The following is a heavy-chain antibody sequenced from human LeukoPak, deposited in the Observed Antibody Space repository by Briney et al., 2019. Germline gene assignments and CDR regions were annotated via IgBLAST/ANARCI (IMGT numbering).Heavy chain of an antibody. V-gene: IGHV3-7*01. CDR1: GFTFSSYW. CDR2: IKQDGSEK. D-gene: IGHD4-11*01. CDR3: ARVSRDFYSNYYYYYGMDV. J-gene: IGHJ6*02. Sequence: GGSLRLSCAASGFTFSSYWMSWVRQAPGKGLEWVAHIKQDGSEKYYVDSVRGRFTISRDNAKNSLYLQMNSARAEDTAVYYCARVSRDFYSNYYYYYGMDVWGQGTTVTVSS.